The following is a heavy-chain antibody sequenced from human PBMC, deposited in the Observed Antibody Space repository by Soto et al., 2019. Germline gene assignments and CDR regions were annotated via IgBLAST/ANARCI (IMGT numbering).Heavy chain of an antibody. J-gene: IGHJ6*01. CDR2: IIPIFGTA. CDR1: GGTFSSYA. V-gene: IGHV1-69*12. CDR3: ASSRSPRYSYGMGV. Sequence: QVQLVQSGAEVKKPGSSVKVSCKASGGTFSSYAISWVRQAPGQGLEWMGGIIPIFGTANYAQKFQGRVTIIAGESTSTAYMELSSLRSEDTAVYCCASSRSPRYSYGMGVWGSGTRVTVSS.